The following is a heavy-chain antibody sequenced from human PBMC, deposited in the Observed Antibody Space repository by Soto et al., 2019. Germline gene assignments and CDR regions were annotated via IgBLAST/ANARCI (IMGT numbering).Heavy chain of an antibody. CDR3: AKDSHRIVVPAAILH. CDR2: ISGSGGST. D-gene: IGHD2-2*01. Sequence: GGSLRLSCAASGFTFSDYYMSWIRQAPGKGLEWVSAISGSGGSTYYADSVKGRFTISRDNSKNTLYLQMNSLRAEDTAVYYCAKDSHRIVVPAAILHWGQGTLVTVSS. J-gene: IGHJ4*02. CDR1: GFTFSDYY. V-gene: IGHV3-23*01.